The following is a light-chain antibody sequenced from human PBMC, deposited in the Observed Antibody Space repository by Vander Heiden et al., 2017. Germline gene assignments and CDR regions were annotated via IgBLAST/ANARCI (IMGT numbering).Light chain of an antibody. CDR2: DVS. V-gene: IGLV2-14*01. Sequence: QSALTQPASVSGSPGQSTTISCTGNSSDIGGYNYVSWYQQHPGKAPKLMIYDVSNRPSGVSNRFSGSKSGNTVSLTISGLQAEDEADYYCSSYTSSSTLVFGGGTKLTVL. CDR1: SSDIGGYNY. CDR3: SSYTSSSTLV. J-gene: IGLJ2*01.